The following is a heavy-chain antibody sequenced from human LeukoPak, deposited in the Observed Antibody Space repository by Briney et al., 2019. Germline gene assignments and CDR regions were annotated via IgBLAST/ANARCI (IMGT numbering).Heavy chain of an antibody. D-gene: IGHD1-1*01. CDR3: ARGLERRSSDAFDI. CDR1: GGSISSYY. Sequence: SETLSLTCTVSGGSISSYYWSWIRQPAGKGLEWIGRIYTSGSTNYNPSLKSRVTMSVDTSKNQFPLKVSSVTAADTAVYYCARGLERRSSDAFDIWGQGTMVTVSS. CDR2: IYTSGST. J-gene: IGHJ3*02. V-gene: IGHV4-4*07.